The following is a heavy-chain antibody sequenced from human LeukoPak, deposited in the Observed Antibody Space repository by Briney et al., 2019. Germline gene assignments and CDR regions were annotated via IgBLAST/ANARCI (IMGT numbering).Heavy chain of an antibody. CDR3: ARGYGSGSYYNY. J-gene: IGHJ4*02. D-gene: IGHD3-10*01. CDR2: INRGGST. CDR1: GGSFSGYY. V-gene: IGHV4-34*01. Sequence: PSETLSLTCAVSGGSFSGYYWSWIRQPPGKGLEWIGEINRGGSTDYNPSLKSRVTVSVDTSKNQFSLKLSSVTAADTAVYYCARGYGSGSYYNYWGQGTLVTVSS.